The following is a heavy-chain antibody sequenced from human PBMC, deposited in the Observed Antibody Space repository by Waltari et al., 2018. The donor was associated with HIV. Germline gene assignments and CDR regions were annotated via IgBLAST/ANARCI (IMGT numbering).Heavy chain of an antibody. CDR3: TRDGSGWSNY. J-gene: IGHJ4*02. Sequence: EVQLVESGGGLVQPGGSLRLSCAASGFTFSTYWMGWVRQAPGKGLEWGANIKQDGSEKFYLDSVKGRFTISRDNAKNSIYLQMNSLTAEDTAIYYCTRDGSGWSNYWGQGTLVTVSS. CDR1: GFTFSTYW. V-gene: IGHV3-7*01. CDR2: IKQDGSEK. D-gene: IGHD6-19*01.